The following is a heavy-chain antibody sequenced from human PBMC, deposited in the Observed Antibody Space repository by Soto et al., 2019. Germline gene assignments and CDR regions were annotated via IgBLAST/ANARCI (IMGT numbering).Heavy chain of an antibody. V-gene: IGHV3-23*01. CDR3: AKEIQFHRYYYYMDV. D-gene: IGHD1-1*01. CDR1: GFTFSSYA. Sequence: GGSLRLSCAASGFTFSSYAMSWVRQAPGKGLEWVSAISGSDGSTYYADSVKGRFTISRDNSKNTLYLQMNSLRAEDTAVYYCAKEIQFHRYYYYMDVWGKGTTVTVSS. CDR2: ISGSDGST. J-gene: IGHJ6*03.